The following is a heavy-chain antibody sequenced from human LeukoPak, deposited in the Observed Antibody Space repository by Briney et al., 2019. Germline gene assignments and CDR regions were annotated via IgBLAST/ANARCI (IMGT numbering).Heavy chain of an antibody. CDR1: GVTLSSYA. D-gene: IGHD3-22*01. CDR3: ASAGGDSRSPLPFYY. J-gene: IGHJ4*02. Sequence: GGSLRLSCAASGVTLSSYAMSWARQAPGKGLEWVANIKQDGSEKYYVDSVKGRFTISRDNAENSLSLQMNSLRAEDTAVYYCASAGGDSRSPLPFYYWGQGTLVTVSS. V-gene: IGHV3-7*03. CDR2: IKQDGSEK.